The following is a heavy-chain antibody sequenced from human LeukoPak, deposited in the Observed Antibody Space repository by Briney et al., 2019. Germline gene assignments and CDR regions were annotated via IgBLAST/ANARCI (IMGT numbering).Heavy chain of an antibody. CDR2: IIPMLRSS. J-gene: IGHJ6*03. Sequence: SVKVSCKASGGTFGGYTISWVRQAPGQGLEWMGGIIPMLRSSTYTQSFQGRLTITTDESTTTVHMELRSLRSEDTAVYYCARELSAAAPYYMDVWGKGTTVAVSS. CDR3: ARELSAAAPYYMDV. CDR1: GGTFGGYT. D-gene: IGHD6-25*01. V-gene: IGHV1-69*16.